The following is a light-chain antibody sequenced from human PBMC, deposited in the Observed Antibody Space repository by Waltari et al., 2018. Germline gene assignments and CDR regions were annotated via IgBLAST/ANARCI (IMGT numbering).Light chain of an antibody. CDR2: TNH. CDR1: SSNTGSNT. V-gene: IGLV1-44*01. Sequence: QSVLTQPPSTSGTPGKRSTITWSGSSSNTGSNTVKRYQQPPGTAPKLLIYTNHQPPSGVPVRFSGSKSGTSASLSISGLQSEDEAGYYCAAWDDSLNGVVFGGGTKLTVL. CDR3: AAWDDSLNGVV. J-gene: IGLJ2*01.